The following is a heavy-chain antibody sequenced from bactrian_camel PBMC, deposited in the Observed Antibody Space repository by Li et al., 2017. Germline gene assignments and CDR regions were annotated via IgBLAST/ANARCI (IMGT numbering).Heavy chain of an antibody. V-gene: IGHV3S68*01. Sequence: HVQLVESGGGSAQAGGSLRLSCTASGSIHRSDYMGWFRQAPGKGLEWVSSISSTDGKTYYVDSVKGRFTISRDNAKNTLYLQLNSLKTEDTAMYYCASFGVGYWGQGTQGTV. D-gene: IGHD3*01. CDR1: GSIHRSDY. J-gene: IGHJ4*01. CDR2: ISSTDGKT. CDR3: ASFGVGY.